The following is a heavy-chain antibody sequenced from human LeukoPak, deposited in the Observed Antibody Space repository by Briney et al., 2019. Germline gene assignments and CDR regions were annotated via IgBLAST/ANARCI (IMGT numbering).Heavy chain of an antibody. CDR3: ARGSSDTAMAPFDY. J-gene: IGHJ4*02. Sequence: ASVKVSCKASGGTFSSYAISWVRQAPGQGLEWMGGIIPIFGTANYAQKFQGRVTITTDESTSTAYMELSSLRSEDTAVYYCARGSSDTAMAPFDYWGQGTLVTASS. V-gene: IGHV1-69*05. CDR2: IIPIFGTA. D-gene: IGHD5-18*01. CDR1: GGTFSSYA.